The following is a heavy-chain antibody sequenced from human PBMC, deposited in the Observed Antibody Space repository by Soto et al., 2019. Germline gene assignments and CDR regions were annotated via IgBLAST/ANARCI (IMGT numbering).Heavy chain of an antibody. V-gene: IGHV3-33*01. J-gene: IGHJ6*02. Sequence: PGGSLRLSCAASGFTFNNYGMHWVRQAPGKGLEWVAVIWYDGSIKYYADSVKGRFTISRDNSKNTLYLQMNSLRAEDTAVYYCARDTAMVGGPIYYYYGMDVWGQGTTVTVSS. CDR2: IWYDGSIK. CDR3: ARDTAMVGGPIYYYYGMDV. CDR1: GFTFNNYG. D-gene: IGHD5-18*01.